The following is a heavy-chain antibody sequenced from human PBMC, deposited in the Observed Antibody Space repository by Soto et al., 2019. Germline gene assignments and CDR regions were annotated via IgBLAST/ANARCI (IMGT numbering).Heavy chain of an antibody. CDR3: TTDSRTALPEIRFDY. D-gene: IGHD2-2*01. Sequence: GGSLRLSCAASGFPFNNAWINWVRQVPGKGLEWVGRVKSKADGGSGDYAAPVKGRFVVSRDDSKDIVYLQMNSLKIEDTGVYYCTTDSRTALPEIRFDYWGHGTQVTVSS. J-gene: IGHJ4*01. V-gene: IGHV3-15*07. CDR2: VKSKADGGSG. CDR1: GFPFNNAW.